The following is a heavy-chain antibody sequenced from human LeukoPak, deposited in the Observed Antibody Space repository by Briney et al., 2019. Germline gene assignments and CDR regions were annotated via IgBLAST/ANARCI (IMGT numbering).Heavy chain of an antibody. Sequence: SETLSLTCTVSGGSISSSYWSWVRQPAGKGLEWIGRIHFSETTKNNPSLKSGVTSSLDTSKNRFSLNMTSVTAAETAVFYCVRGGVDPIDLWGQGILVTVSS. CDR3: VRGGVDPIDL. D-gene: IGHD3-16*01. J-gene: IGHJ5*02. CDR2: IHFSETT. V-gene: IGHV4-4*07. CDR1: GGSISSSY.